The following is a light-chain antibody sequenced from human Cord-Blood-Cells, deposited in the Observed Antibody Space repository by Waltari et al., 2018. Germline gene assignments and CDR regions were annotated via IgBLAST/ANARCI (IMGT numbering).Light chain of an antibody. CDR2: DVS. CDR3: SSYTSSSTPYV. Sequence: QSALTQPASVSGSPGQSITISCTGTSSDVGGYNHVSSYQQHPGKAPKLLIYDVSNRPSGVSNRFSGSKSGNTASLTISGLQAEDEADYYCSSYTSSSTPYVFGTGTKVTVL. J-gene: IGLJ1*01. V-gene: IGLV2-14*01. CDR1: SSDVGGYNH.